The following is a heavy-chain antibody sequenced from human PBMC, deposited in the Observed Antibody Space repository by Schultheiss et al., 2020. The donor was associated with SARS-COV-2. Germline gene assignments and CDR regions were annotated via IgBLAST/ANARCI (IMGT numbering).Heavy chain of an antibody. CDR2: ISGSGTTI. J-gene: IGHJ6*02. V-gene: IGHV3-11*01. D-gene: IGHD3-10*01. Sequence: GGSLRLSCAASGFTFSAYYMTWIRQAPGKGLEWISSISGSGTTIYYAASLKGRFTISRDNAKFSLYLQMNSQRAEDTSIYYCARDNTYYGPMDVWGQGTTVTVAS. CDR1: GFTFSAYY. CDR3: ARDNTYYGPMDV.